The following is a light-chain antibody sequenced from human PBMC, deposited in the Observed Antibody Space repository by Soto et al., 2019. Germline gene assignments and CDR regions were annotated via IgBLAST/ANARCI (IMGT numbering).Light chain of an antibody. V-gene: IGKV3-20*01. CDR1: QSVKSSY. J-gene: IGKJ1*01. CDR2: GAS. CDR3: QQYGNSRV. Sequence: EIVLTQSPGTLSLSPGERATLSCRASQSVKSSYLAWYQHKPGQAPRLLIYGASSRATGIPDRFSGSGSGTDFTLTISRLESEDFAVYYCQQYGNSRVFGQGTKVDIK.